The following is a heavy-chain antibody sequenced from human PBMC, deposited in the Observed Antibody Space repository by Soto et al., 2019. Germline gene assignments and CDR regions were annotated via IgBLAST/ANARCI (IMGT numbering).Heavy chain of an antibody. CDR1: GYTFTSYY. CDR2: INPSGGST. D-gene: IGHD2-2*01. J-gene: IGHJ2*01. V-gene: IGHV1-46*03. Sequence: QVQLVQSGAEVKKPGASVKVSCKASGYTFTSYYMHWMRQAPGQGLEWMGIINPSGGSTSYAQKFQGRVTMTRDTSTSTVYMELSSLRSEDTAVYYCARDERGYCSSTSCYDYWYFDLWGRGTLVTVSS. CDR3: ARDERGYCSSTSCYDYWYFDL.